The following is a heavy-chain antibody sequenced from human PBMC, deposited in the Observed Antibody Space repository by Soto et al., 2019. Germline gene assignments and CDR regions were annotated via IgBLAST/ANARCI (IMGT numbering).Heavy chain of an antibody. V-gene: IGHV4-31*03. CDR2: ISYSGST. CDR3: AREHFDWLPPLFDY. J-gene: IGHJ4*02. Sequence: QVQLQESGPGLVKPSQTLSLTCTVSGGSISSANYFWSWIRQHPGKGLEWIGYISYSGSTYYNPSLQRRVNLSVDTSKTGYCLKLRSLTAADTAVYYCAREHFDWLPPLFDYWGQGTLVTVSS. D-gene: IGHD3-9*01. CDR1: GGSISSANYF.